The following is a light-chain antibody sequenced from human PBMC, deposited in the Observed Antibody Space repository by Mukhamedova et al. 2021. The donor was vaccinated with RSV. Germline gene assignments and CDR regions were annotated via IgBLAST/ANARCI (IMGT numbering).Light chain of an antibody. J-gene: IGKJ4*01. Sequence: WYQRRVHGQAPKLLIYVASSLQSGVPSRFSGSGSGTDFTLTIIGLQPEDFGTYYCQQTSAYPLTFGGGTNVEIK. CDR3: QQTSAYPLT. CDR2: VAS. V-gene: IGKV1D-12*01.